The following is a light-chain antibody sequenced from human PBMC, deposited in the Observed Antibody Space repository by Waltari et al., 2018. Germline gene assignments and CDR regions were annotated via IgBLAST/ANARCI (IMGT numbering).Light chain of an antibody. V-gene: IGLV1-40*01. CDR2: GNN. Sequence: QSVLTQPPSLSGAPGQRVTRACPGSSSNIGAGFDVHWYQHLPGTAPKRLIFGNNNRPSGVPDRFSASKSGASASLAITGLQSEDEAVYYCQSYDSRLSVVVFGGGTKLTVL. CDR1: SSNIGAGFD. J-gene: IGLJ2*01. CDR3: QSYDSRLSVVV.